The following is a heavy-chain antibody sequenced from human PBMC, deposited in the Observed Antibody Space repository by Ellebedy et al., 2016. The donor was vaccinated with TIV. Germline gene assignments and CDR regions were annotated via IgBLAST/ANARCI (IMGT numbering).Heavy chain of an antibody. CDR1: GYTFTSYG. V-gene: IGHV1-69*06. J-gene: IGHJ6*02. CDR3: AREASRIAAAGEVGYYYGMDV. D-gene: IGHD6-13*01. CDR2: IIPIFGTA. Sequence: SVKVSXXASGYTFTSYGISWVRQAPGQGLEWMGGIIPIFGTANYAQKFQGRVTITADKSTSTAYMELSSLRSEDTAVYYCAREASRIAAAGEVGYYYGMDVWGQGTTVTVSS.